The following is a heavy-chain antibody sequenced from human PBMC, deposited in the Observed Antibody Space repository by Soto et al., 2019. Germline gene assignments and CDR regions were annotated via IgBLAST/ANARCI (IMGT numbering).Heavy chain of an antibody. V-gene: IGHV4-59*01. CDR1: GGSISSYY. CDR2: IYYSGST. D-gene: IGHD3-10*01. Sequence: SETPSITFTVSGGSISSYYWSWIRQPPGTGLEWIGYIYYSGSTNYNPSLKSRVTISVDTSKNQFSLKLSSVTAADTAVYYCARQTYYYGSGSYLGAFDIWGQGTMVT. J-gene: IGHJ3*02. CDR3: ARQTYYYGSGSYLGAFDI.